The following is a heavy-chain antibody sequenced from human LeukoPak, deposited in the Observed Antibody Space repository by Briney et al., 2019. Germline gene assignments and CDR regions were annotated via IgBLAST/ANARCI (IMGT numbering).Heavy chain of an antibody. D-gene: IGHD3-3*01. CDR3: ARECRFLEWLLIEEYYYYYYMDV. CDR1: GYSIRNGYQ. J-gene: IGHJ6*03. Sequence: SETLSLTCSVSGYSIRNGYQWGWIRQTPGKGLEWMGSINYSGRTYDNPTLRSRVTLSMDTSKNQFSLKLSSVTAADTAVYYCARECRFLEWLLIEEYYYYYYMDVWGKGTTVTVSS. CDR2: INYSGRT. V-gene: IGHV4-38-2*02.